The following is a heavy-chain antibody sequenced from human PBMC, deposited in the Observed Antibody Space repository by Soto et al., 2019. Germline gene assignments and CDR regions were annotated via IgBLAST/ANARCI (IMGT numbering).Heavy chain of an antibody. D-gene: IGHD6-13*01. CDR3: ARDSHSQQPHPRWGGGYMDV. J-gene: IGHJ6*03. V-gene: IGHV4-31*11. Sequence: QLQLQESGPGLVKPSQTLSLTCAVSGGSISNGGYYWSWIRQHPGKGLEWIGSIYFSGSTYYNPSLKGRVTLSVATPKNQFSLKLSSVAAADTAVYYCARDSHSQQPHPRWGGGYMDVWGKGTTVTVSS. CDR1: GGSISNGGYY. CDR2: IYFSGST.